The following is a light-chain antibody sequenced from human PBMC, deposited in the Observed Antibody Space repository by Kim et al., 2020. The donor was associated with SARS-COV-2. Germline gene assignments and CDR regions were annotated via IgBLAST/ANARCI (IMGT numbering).Light chain of an antibody. CDR2: DAS. CDR3: QQRSNWPPT. CDR1: QSASSY. J-gene: IGKJ1*01. Sequence: LSAGERATLSCRASQSASSYLAWYQQKPGQAPRLLIYDASNRATGIPARFSGSGSGTDFTLTISSLEPEDFAVYYCQQRSNWPPTFGQGTKVDIK. V-gene: IGKV3-11*01.